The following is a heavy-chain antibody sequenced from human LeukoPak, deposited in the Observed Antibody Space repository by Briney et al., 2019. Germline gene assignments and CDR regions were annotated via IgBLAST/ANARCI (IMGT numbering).Heavy chain of an antibody. D-gene: IGHD1-1*01. CDR1: GFTFSSYE. CDR3: ARDLGTPSDY. J-gene: IGHJ4*02. V-gene: IGHV3-48*03. CDR2: ISSSGSTI. Sequence: GGSLRLSCAASGFTFSSYEMNWVRQARGKGLEWVSYISSSGSTIYYAVSVKGRCTISRDNAKNSLYLQMNSLRAEDTAVYYCARDLGTPSDYWGQGTLVTVSS.